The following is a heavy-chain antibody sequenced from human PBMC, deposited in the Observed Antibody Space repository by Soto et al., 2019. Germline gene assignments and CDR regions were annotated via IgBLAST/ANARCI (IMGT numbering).Heavy chain of an antibody. Sequence: SETLSLTCTVSGGSISSGGYYWSWIRQHPGKGLEWIGYIYYSGSTYYNPSLKSRVTISVDTSKNQFSLKLSSVTAADTAVYYCACSPRELLFDPWGQGTLVTVSS. CDR1: GGSISSGGYY. CDR3: ACSPRELLFDP. J-gene: IGHJ5*02. D-gene: IGHD3-10*01. CDR2: IYYSGST. V-gene: IGHV4-31*03.